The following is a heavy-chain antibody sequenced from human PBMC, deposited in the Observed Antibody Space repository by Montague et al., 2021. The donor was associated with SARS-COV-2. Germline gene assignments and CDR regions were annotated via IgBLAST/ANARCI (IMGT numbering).Heavy chain of an antibody. D-gene: IGHD2-2*01. CDR2: INHSGGV. V-gene: IGHV4-34*01. CDR3: ARGYCSSTTCYRSLHY. Sequence: SETLSLTCTVHRGSFSGCYWTWIRQPPGKGLEWIGGINHSGGVNYNPSLKSRVTISVDTSKNHFSLKLRSVTAADTAIYYCARGYCSSTTCYRSLHYWGQGTLVAVSS. CDR1: RGSFSGCY. J-gene: IGHJ4*02.